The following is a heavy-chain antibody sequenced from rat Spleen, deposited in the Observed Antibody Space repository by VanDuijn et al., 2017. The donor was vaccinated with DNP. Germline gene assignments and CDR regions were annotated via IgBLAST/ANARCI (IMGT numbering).Heavy chain of an antibody. V-gene: IGHV5-22*01. CDR3: VRPHYYYGSYPQY. Sequence: EVQLVESGGGLVQPGRSLKLSCAASGFTFSDYYMAWVRQAPTKGLEWVAYISYDGGNTNYGDSVKGRFTISRDNAKSTLYLQMNSLRFEDTATYHCVRPHYYYGSYPQYWGQGVMVTVSS. CDR1: GFTFSDYY. D-gene: IGHD1-12*02. J-gene: IGHJ2*01. CDR2: ISYDGGNT.